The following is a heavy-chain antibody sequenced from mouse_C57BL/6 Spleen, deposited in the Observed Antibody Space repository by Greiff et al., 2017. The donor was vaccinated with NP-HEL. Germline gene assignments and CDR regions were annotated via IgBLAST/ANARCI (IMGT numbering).Heavy chain of an antibody. CDR1: GFNIKDDY. Sequence: EVQLQQSGAELVRPGASVKLSCTASGFNIKDDYMHWVKQRPEQGLEWIGWIDPENGDTEYASKFQGKATITADTSSNTAYLQLSRLTSEDTAVYYCTTGYYYGSSSYYFDYWGQGTTLTVSS. CDR3: TTGYYYGSSSYYFDY. CDR2: IDPENGDT. V-gene: IGHV14-4*01. D-gene: IGHD1-1*01. J-gene: IGHJ2*01.